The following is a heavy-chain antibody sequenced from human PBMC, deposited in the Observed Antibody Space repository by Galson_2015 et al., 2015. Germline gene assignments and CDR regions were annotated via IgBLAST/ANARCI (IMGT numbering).Heavy chain of an antibody. Sequence: SLRLSCAASGFSFSSHDVRWVRQAPGKGLQWVAVISHDENKEFYADSVKGRFTVSRDSSQSTLFLQMDSLRVEDTATYYCAKDRQYGKAQYYFHSWGQGTLVIVSS. V-gene: IGHV3-30*18. CDR1: GFSFSSHD. J-gene: IGHJ4*02. D-gene: IGHD4-17*01. CDR2: ISHDENKE. CDR3: AKDRQYGKAQYYFHS.